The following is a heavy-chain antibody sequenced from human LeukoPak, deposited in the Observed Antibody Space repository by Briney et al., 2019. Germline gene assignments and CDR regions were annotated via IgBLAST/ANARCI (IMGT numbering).Heavy chain of an antibody. CDR2: IWYDGSNK. CDR3: AKAAAGTGYYYYYMDV. CDR1: GFTFSSYG. J-gene: IGHJ6*03. Sequence: GGSLRLSCAASGFTFSSYGMHWVRQAPGKGLEWVAVIWYDGSNKYYADSVKGRFTISRDNSKNSLYLQMNSLRAEDTALYYCAKAAAGTGYYYYYMDVWGKGTTVTVSS. V-gene: IGHV3-30*02. D-gene: IGHD6-13*01.